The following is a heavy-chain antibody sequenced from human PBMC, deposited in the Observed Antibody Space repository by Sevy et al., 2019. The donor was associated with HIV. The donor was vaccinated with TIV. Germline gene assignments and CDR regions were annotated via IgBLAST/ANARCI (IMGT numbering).Heavy chain of an antibody. CDR2: LAPEDGER. CDR1: GYSLTGLS. D-gene: IGHD3-22*01. CDR3: ATTKDYYESSGCPFDY. V-gene: IGHV1-24*01. J-gene: IGHJ4*02. Sequence: ASVKVSCKVSGYSLTGLSMHWVRQAPGKGLEWMGSLAPEDGERIYAQKLEGRVTMTEDTSADTAYMELNSLRFEDTAVYYCATTKDYYESSGCPFDYWGQGTLVTVSS.